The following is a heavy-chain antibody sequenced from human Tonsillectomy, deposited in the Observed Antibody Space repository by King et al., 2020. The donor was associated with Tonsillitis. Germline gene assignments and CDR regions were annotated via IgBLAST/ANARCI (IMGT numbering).Heavy chain of an antibody. V-gene: IGHV3-20*04. D-gene: IGHD6-19*01. CDR2: INWNGGDI. CDR1: GFTFGHYG. CDR3: AKNPGDSSGWD. Sequence: VQLVQSGGGVVRPGGSLRLSCAASGFTFGHYGMSWVRQVPGKGLEWVSVINWNGGDIGYADSVKGRFPISRDNAKNSLYLQMNSLRAEDTALYYCAKNPGDSSGWDWGQGTLVTVSS. J-gene: IGHJ4*02.